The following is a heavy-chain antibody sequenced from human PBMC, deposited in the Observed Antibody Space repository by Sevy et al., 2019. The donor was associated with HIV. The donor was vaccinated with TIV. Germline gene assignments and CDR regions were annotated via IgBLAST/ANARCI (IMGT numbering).Heavy chain of an antibody. CDR3: ARGTAAAAMLDY. Sequence: GGSLRLSCAASGFTFSDYYMSWIRQAPGKGLEWVSYISSSGSTIYYAHSVKGPFTISWDNPKNSMYLQMNSLSAEDTAVYYCARGTAAAAMLDYWGQGTLVTVSS. J-gene: IGHJ4*02. D-gene: IGHD6-13*01. V-gene: IGHV3-11*01. CDR1: GFTFSDYY. CDR2: ISSSGSTI.